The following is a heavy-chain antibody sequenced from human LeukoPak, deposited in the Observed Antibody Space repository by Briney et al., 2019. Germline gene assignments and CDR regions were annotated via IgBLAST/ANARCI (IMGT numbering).Heavy chain of an antibody. V-gene: IGHV3-21*01. CDR2: ISSSSSYI. J-gene: IGHJ4*02. Sequence: GGSLRLSCAASGFTFSSYSMNWVRQAPGKGLEWVSSISSSSSYIYYADSVKGQFTISRDNAKNSLYLQMNSLRAEDTAVYYCARYYDSSGYYSDYFDYWGQGTLVTVSS. CDR1: GFTFSSYS. CDR3: ARYYDSSGYYSDYFDY. D-gene: IGHD3-22*01.